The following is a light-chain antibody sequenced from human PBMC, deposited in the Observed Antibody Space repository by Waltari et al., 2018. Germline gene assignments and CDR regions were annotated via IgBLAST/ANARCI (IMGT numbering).Light chain of an antibody. CDR1: SSDVGGYNY. CDR3: SSYTSSSPVV. V-gene: IGLV2-14*01. J-gene: IGLJ2*01. CDR2: DVS. Sequence: QSALTQPASVSGSPGQSITISCPGTSSDVGGYNYFTWYQQHPGKAPKLMIYDVSKRPSGVSNRFSGSKSGNTASLTISGLQAEDEADYYCSSYTSSSPVVFGGGTKLTVL.